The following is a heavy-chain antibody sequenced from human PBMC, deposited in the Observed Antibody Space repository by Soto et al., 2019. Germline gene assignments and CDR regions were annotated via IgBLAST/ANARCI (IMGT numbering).Heavy chain of an antibody. Sequence: EVQLVESGGGLVQPGGSLRLSCAASGFTFSSYWMSWVRQAPGKGLEWVANIKQDGSEKYYVDSVKGRFTISRDNAKNALYLQRNSLRAEDTDMYYCATTTLYDIFTCYYIGDAFDIWGQGTMVTVSS. V-gene: IGHV3-7*01. CDR1: GFTFSSYW. CDR2: IKQDGSEK. D-gene: IGHD3-9*01. J-gene: IGHJ3*02. CDR3: ATTTLYDIFTCYYIGDAFDI.